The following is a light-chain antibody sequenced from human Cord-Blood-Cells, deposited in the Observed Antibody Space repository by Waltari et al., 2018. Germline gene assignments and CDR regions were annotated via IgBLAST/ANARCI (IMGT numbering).Light chain of an antibody. J-gene: IGLJ3*02. CDR3: SSYTCSSTLV. CDR2: DVS. V-gene: IGLV2-14*03. CDR1: SSDVGGYNY. Sequence: QSALTQPASVSGSPGQSITISCTGTSSDVGGYNYVSWYQQHPGKAPKLMIYDVSNRPSGVSNRFSGSKSGNTASLTISGLQAEDDADYYCSSYTCSSTLVFGGGTKLTVL.